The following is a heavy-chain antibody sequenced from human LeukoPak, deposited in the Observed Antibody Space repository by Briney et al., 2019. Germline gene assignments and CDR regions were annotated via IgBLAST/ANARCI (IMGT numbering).Heavy chain of an antibody. D-gene: IGHD1-1*01. Sequence: GGSLRLSCAASGFTFSSYNMNWVRQAPGKGLEWVSSISPRSDYIYYADSLKGRFTISRDNAKDSLYLQMNSLRAEDTAVYYCSRGGTDDPFNSWGQGTLVTVSS. CDR2: ISPRSDYI. J-gene: IGHJ4*02. V-gene: IGHV3-21*01. CDR1: GFTFSSYN. CDR3: SRGGTDDPFNS.